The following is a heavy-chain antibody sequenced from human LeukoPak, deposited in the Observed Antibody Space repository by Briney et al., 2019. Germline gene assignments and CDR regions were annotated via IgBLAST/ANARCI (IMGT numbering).Heavy chain of an antibody. D-gene: IGHD3-9*01. CDR3: ARVDFDWSYLDY. CDR1: GFTFSSYA. Sequence: PGGSLRLSCAASGFTFSSYAMHWVRQAPGKGLEWVAVISYDGSNKYYADSVKGRFTISRDNSKNTLYLQMNSLRAEDTAVYYCARVDFDWSYLDYWGQGTLVTVSS. V-gene: IGHV3-30-3*01. CDR2: ISYDGSNK. J-gene: IGHJ4*02.